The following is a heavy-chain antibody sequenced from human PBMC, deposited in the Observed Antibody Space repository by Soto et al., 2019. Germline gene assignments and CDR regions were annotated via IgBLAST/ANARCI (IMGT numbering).Heavy chain of an antibody. CDR3: ARDFAYFDS. Sequence: SETLSLTCTVSGGSFKSGSYSWSWIRQPPGKGLEWIGYVYHTGRTSYNPSLKSRVSISMDTSKNQFSPNLDSVTAADTAVYFCARDFAYFDSWGQGTLVTVSS. J-gene: IGHJ4*02. V-gene: IGHV4-61*01. CDR1: GGSFKSGSYS. D-gene: IGHD3-3*01. CDR2: VYHTGRT.